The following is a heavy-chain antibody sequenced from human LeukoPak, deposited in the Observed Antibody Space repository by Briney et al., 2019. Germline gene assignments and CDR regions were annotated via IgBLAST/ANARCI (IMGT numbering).Heavy chain of an antibody. Sequence: GGSLRLPCAASGFTFNKYAMSWVRQAPGKGLVWVSGISGSGAFTYYADSVKGRFTISRDKSKNTLYLQMNSLRAEDTAVYYCARDPIYDSSGYYSLDYYYMDVWGKGTTVTVSS. CDR3: ARDPIYDSSGYYSLDYYYMDV. D-gene: IGHD3-22*01. V-gene: IGHV3-23*01. CDR1: GFTFNKYA. CDR2: ISGSGAFT. J-gene: IGHJ6*03.